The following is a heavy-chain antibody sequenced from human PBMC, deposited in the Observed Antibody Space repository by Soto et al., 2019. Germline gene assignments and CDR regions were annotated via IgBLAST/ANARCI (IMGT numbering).Heavy chain of an antibody. J-gene: IGHJ3*02. CDR1: GFTFSSYE. CDR3: ARKGIAVAGIAFDI. Sequence: EVQLVESGGGLVQPGGSLRLSCAASGFTFSSYEMNWVRQAPGKGLEWVSYISSSGSTKYYADSVKGRFTISRDNAKNSRYMAMNSQIAEDTAVYYCARKGIAVAGIAFDIWGRGTMVTVSS. D-gene: IGHD6-19*01. V-gene: IGHV3-48*03. CDR2: ISSSGSTK.